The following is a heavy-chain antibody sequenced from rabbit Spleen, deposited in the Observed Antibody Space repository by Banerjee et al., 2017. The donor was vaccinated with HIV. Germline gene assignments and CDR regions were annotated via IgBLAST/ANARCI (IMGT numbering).Heavy chain of an antibody. CDR1: GVSFSFNSY. V-gene: IGHV1S40*01. Sequence: QSLEESGGDLVKPGASLTLTCTASGVSFSFNSYMCWVRQAPGKGLEWIACINIVTGKSVYASWAKGRFTISKTSSTTVTLQMTSLTAADTATYFCARDSGSSFSSYGMDLWGPGTLVTVS. J-gene: IGHJ6*01. CDR2: INIVTGKS. D-gene: IGHD8-1*01. CDR3: ARDSGSSFSSYGMDL.